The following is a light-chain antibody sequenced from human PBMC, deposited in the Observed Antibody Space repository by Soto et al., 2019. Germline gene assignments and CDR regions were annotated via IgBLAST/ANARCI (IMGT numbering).Light chain of an antibody. CDR2: GPS. CDR3: HQYGSSPRS. J-gene: IGKJ5*01. Sequence: IAFTHSPATLSLSPGERSTLACRASQRVXSTYLAWYQHKPGQAPRLLXYGPSSRDAGIQDRFSGSGSGTDFTLTVRRLEPADVAVYYCHQYGSSPRSFGQGTRLG. CDR1: QRVXSTY. V-gene: IGKV3-20*01.